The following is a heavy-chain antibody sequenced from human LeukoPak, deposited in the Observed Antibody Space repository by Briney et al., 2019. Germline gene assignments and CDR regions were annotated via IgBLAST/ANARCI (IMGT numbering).Heavy chain of an antibody. J-gene: IGHJ6*03. Sequence: ASVKVSCKASGYTFTSYYMHWVRQAPGQGPEWMGIINPSGGSTSYAQKFQGRVTMTRDMSTTTAYMELSSLRSDDTAIYYCGLSGNYYYYYMDVWGKGTTVTISS. V-gene: IGHV1-46*01. CDR2: INPSGGST. D-gene: IGHD6-25*01. CDR3: GLSGNYYYYYMDV. CDR1: GYTFTSYY.